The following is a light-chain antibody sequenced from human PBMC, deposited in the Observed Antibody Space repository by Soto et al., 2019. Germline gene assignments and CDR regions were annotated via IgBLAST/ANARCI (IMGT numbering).Light chain of an antibody. CDR1: QGISSS. CDR2: AAS. CDR3: QKLRLYPST. V-gene: IGKV1-9*01. J-gene: IGKJ4*01. Sequence: DIQLTQSPSFLSASVGDRVTITCRASQGISSSLAWYQQKPGEAPKLLIYAASTLQSGAPSRFSGSGYGTEFTLTISSLQPDDFASYYCQKLRLYPSTFGGGTKVDIK.